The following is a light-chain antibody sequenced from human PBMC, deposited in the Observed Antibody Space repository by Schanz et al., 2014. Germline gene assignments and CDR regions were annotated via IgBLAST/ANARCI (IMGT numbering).Light chain of an antibody. Sequence: QSALTQPASVSGSPGQSITISCTGTSSDVGGHNYVSWYQQRPGKAPQLILYDVNSRPSGVSNRFSGSKSGNTASLTISGLQAEDEADYHCSSHTAITTAVVFGGGTKVTVL. CDR1: SSDVGGHNY. J-gene: IGLJ2*01. V-gene: IGLV2-14*01. CDR2: DVN. CDR3: SSHTAITTAVV.